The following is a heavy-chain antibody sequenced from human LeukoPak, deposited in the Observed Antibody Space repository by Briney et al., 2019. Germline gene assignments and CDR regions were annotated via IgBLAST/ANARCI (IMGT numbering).Heavy chain of an antibody. Sequence: PGRSLRLSCAASGFTFDDYAMHWVRQAPGKGLEWVSGISWNSGSIGYADSVKGRFTISRDNAKNSLYLQMNSLRAEDTALYYCAKERCSSTSCYGDFDYWGQGTLVTVSS. CDR2: ISWNSGSI. CDR1: GFTFDDYA. J-gene: IGHJ4*02. V-gene: IGHV3-9*01. CDR3: AKERCSSTSCYGDFDY. D-gene: IGHD2-2*01.